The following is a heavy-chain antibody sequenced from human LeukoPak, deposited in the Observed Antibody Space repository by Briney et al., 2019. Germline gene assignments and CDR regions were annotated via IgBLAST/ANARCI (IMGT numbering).Heavy chain of an antibody. J-gene: IGHJ4*02. V-gene: IGHV3-7*01. D-gene: IGHD3-10*01. CDR3: ARDRGGGYFDY. CDR2: IKQDGSVE. Sequence: GGSLRLSSAASGFSFGSYWMSWLRQAPGKGLEWVANIKQDGSVEYYVDSVKGRFTISRDNVKNSLCLQMNSLGDEDTAVYYCARDRGGGYFDYWGQGTLVTVSS. CDR1: GFSFGSYW.